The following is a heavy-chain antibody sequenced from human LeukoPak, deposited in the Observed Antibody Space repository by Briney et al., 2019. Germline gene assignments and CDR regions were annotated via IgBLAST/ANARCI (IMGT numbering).Heavy chain of an antibody. J-gene: IGHJ6*03. V-gene: IGHV5-51*01. CDR1: GYSFTTYW. Sequence: GESLKISCKASGYSFTTYWIGWVRQMPAKGLEWMGIIYPGDSDTRYSPSFQGQVTISADKSISTAYLQWSSLKASDIDLYYCARGTSGANYYYYYMAVWGKGTTVIVSS. CDR3: ARGTSGANYYYYYMAV. CDR2: IYPGDSDT.